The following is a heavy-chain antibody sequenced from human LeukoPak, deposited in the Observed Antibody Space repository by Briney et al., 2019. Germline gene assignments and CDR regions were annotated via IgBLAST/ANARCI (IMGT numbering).Heavy chain of an antibody. CDR2: ISGGGGST. CDR1: GFTFSSYV. V-gene: IGHV3-23*01. D-gene: IGHD2-2*01. J-gene: IGHJ5*02. Sequence: AGGSLRLSCAASGFTFSSYVMNWVRQAPGKGLEWVSVISGGGGSTYYADSVKGRFTISGDNSKNTLYLQMNSLRAEDTAVYYCAKGGYCSSTSCYVGWFDPWGQGTLVTVSS. CDR3: AKGGYCSSTSCYVGWFDP.